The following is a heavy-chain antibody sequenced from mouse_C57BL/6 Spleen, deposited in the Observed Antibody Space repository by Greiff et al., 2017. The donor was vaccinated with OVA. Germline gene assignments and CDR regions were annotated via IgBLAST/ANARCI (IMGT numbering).Heavy chain of an antibody. CDR1: GYTFTSYW. CDR2: IYPGSGST. Sequence: QVQLQQPGAELVKPGASVKMSCKASGYTFTSYWITWVKQRPGQGLEWIGDIYPGSGSTNYNEKFKSKATLTVDTSSSTAYMQLSSLTSEDSAVYYCAREGTYDYEGAWFAYWGQGTLVTVSA. V-gene: IGHV1-55*01. D-gene: IGHD2-4*01. J-gene: IGHJ3*01. CDR3: AREGTYDYEGAWFAY.